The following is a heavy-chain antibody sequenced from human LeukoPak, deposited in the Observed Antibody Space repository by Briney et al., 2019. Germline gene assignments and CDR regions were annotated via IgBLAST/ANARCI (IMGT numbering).Heavy chain of an antibody. J-gene: IGHJ4*02. D-gene: IGHD2-2*01. Sequence: GGSLRLSCAASGFTFSSYWMHWVRQAPRKGLVWVSRINSDGSSTSYADSVKGRFTISRDNAKNTLYLQMNSLRAEDTAVYYCASWGYCSSTSCNYFDYWGQGTLVTVSS. CDR1: GFTFSSYW. CDR3: ASWGYCSSTSCNYFDY. CDR2: INSDGSST. V-gene: IGHV3-74*01.